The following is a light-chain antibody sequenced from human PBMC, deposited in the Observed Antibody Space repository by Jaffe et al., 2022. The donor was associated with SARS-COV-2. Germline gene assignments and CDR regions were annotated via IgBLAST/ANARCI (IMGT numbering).Light chain of an antibody. CDR2: AAS. Sequence: DIQMTQSPSSLSASVGDRVTITCRASQDITSYLAWYQQKPGKVPKLLIYAASTLQSGVPSRFSGSGSGTDFTLTINSLQPEDVATYYCQQYNSAPRTFGQGTKVEIK. J-gene: IGKJ1*01. V-gene: IGKV1-27*01. CDR3: QQYNSAPRT. CDR1: QDITSY.